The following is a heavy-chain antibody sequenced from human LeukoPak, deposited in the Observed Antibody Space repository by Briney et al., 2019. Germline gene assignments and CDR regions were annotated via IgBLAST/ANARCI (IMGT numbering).Heavy chain of an antibody. CDR2: ISSSSSYI. CDR1: GFTFSSYS. CDR3: ARHSGSYYGVPEY. V-gene: IGHV3-21*01. Sequence: PGGSLRLSCAASGFTFSSYSMNWVRQPPGKGLEWVSSISSSSSYIYYADSVKGRFTISRDNAKNSLYLQMNSLRAEDTAVYYCARHSGSYYGVPEYWGQGTLVTVSS. D-gene: IGHD1-26*01. J-gene: IGHJ4*02.